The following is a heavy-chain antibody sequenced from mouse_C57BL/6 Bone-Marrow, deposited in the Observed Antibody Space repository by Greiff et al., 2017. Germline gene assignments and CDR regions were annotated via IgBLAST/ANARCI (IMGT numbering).Heavy chain of an antibody. Sequence: QVQLQQPGAELVKPGASVKMSCKASGYTFTSYWITWVKQRPGQGLEWIGDIYPTSGRTNYNEKFKSKAILTVDTSSNTAYMQLRSLTSEDSAVIYGARAGPLGRSFDYWGQGTTLTVSS. D-gene: IGHD4-1*01. CDR2: IYPTSGRT. CDR1: GYTFTSYW. J-gene: IGHJ2*01. CDR3: ARAGPLGRSFDY. V-gene: IGHV1-55*01.